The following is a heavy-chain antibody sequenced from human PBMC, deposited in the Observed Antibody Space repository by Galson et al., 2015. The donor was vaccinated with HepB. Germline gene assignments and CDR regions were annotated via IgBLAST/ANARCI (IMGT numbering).Heavy chain of an antibody. D-gene: IGHD3-16*01. CDR3: ARVRGFGLAIKGYFDY. CDR1: GFTFSYFW. CDR2: IKNDGSEE. V-gene: IGHV3-7*04. Sequence: SLRLSCAASGFTFSYFWMGWVRQAPGKGLEWVAKIKNDGSEEYYVDSVKGRVAISRDNAKNSLHLQMNSLRVEDTAVYFCARVRGFGLAIKGYFDYWGQGALVTVSS. J-gene: IGHJ4*02.